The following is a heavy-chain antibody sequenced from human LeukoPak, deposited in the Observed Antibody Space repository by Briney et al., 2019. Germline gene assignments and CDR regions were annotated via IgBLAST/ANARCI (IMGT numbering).Heavy chain of an antibody. CDR1: GYTFTSYG. V-gene: IGHV1-18*01. Sequence: GASVKVSCKASGYTFTSYGISWVRQAPGQGLEWMGWISAYNGNTNYAQKLQGRVTMTTDTSTSTAYMELRSLRSDDTAVYYCAREQAEHLRFLEWSQDYYYYGMDVWGQGTTVTVSS. CDR2: ISAYNGNT. CDR3: AREQAEHLRFLEWSQDYYYYGMDV. J-gene: IGHJ6*02. D-gene: IGHD3-3*01.